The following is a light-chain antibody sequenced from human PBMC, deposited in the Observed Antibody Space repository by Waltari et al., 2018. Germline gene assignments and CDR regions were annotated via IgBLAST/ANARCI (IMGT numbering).Light chain of an antibody. CDR3: CSYAGSHVV. CDR2: EGS. CDR1: SSDLGSYNL. J-gene: IGLJ2*01. Sequence: QSALTQPASVSGSPGQSITISCTGTSSDLGSYNLVSWYQQHPGKAPNLMIYEGSKRPSGVSNRFSGSKSGNTASLTISGLQAEDEADYYCCSYAGSHVVFGGGTKLTVL. V-gene: IGLV2-23*01.